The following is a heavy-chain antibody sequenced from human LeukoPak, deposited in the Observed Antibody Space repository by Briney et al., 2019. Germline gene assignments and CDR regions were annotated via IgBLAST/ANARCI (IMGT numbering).Heavy chain of an antibody. V-gene: IGHV1-58*02. Sequence: SVKVSCKASGFTFTSSSIQWIRQARGQRLEWIGWIVGDSTDTYYAQRFQERVTIARDMSTSTAYLELSSLRSEDTAVYYCAADPDTTMAFDCWGQGTLVTISS. CDR3: AADPDTTMAFDC. D-gene: IGHD5-18*01. J-gene: IGHJ4*02. CDR2: IVGDSTDT. CDR1: GFTFTSSS.